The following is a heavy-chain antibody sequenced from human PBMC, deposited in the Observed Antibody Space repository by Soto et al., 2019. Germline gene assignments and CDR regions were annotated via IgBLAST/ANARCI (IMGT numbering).Heavy chain of an antibody. Sequence: SETLSLTCTVSGGSISSYYWSWIRQPPGKGLEWIGYIDYSGSTNYNPSLKSRVTISVDTSKNQFSLKLTSVTAADTAVYYCARDLGRGWGGFNLWGQGILVTVSS. CDR3: ARDLGRGWGGFNL. V-gene: IGHV4-59*01. CDR2: IDYSGST. CDR1: GGSISSYY. J-gene: IGHJ5*02. D-gene: IGHD3-10*01.